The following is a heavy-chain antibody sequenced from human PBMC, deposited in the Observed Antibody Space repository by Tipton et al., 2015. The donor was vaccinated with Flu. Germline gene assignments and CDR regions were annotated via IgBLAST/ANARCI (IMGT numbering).Heavy chain of an antibody. D-gene: IGHD2-2*01. CDR3: ARQIPAATKGRFDS. CDR2: IYYTGNP. Sequence: TLSLTCTISGGSMSQYYWSWIRQSPGKGLEWIGYIYYTGNPNYNPSLRSRVTISVDTSKNQVSLKLTSVTAADTAMYYCARQIPAATKGRFDSWGQGILVTVPS. CDR1: GGSMSQYY. V-gene: IGHV4-59*01. J-gene: IGHJ5*01.